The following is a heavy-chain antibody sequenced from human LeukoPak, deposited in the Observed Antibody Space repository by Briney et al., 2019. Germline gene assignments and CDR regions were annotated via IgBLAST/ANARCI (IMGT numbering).Heavy chain of an antibody. CDR1: GGSISSGGYY. CDR2: IYYSGST. D-gene: IGHD3-16*02. V-gene: IGHV4-31*03. CDR3: ARAPYRMITFGGVIVTTAFFDY. Sequence: SQTLSLTCTVSGGSISSGGYYWSWIRQHPGKGLEWIGYIYYSGSTYYNPSLKSRVTISVDTSKNQFSLKLSSVTAADTAVYYCARAPYRMITFGGVIVTTAFFDYWGQGTLVTVSS. J-gene: IGHJ4*02.